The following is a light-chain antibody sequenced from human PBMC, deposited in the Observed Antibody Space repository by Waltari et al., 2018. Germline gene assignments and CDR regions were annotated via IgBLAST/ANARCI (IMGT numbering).Light chain of an antibody. J-gene: IGKJ1*01. V-gene: IGKV1-39*01. CDR3: QQGYMTPRT. CDR1: QSVRNF. CDR2: ATS. Sequence: IQITQYPSSRSDSVGDRVPTTCRASQSVRNFLNWYQQEPGKAPKLLIYATSTLQTGVPSRFSGSGSGTDFTLSISSLQPEDFAIYFCQQGYMTPRTFGQGTKVEIK.